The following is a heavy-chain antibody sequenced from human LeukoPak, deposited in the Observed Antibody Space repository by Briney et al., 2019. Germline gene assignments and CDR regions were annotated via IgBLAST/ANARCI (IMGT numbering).Heavy chain of an antibody. V-gene: IGHV3-21*01. CDR2: ISTSSRYI. D-gene: IGHD2-2*01. CDR1: GFTLSNYD. J-gene: IGHJ5*02. CDR3: ARADCSSSTCYLRRSWFDP. Sequence: GGSLRLSCAASGFTLSNYDMNWVHQAPGKGLEWVSSISTSSRYIYYKDSVRGRFTISRDDAKNSLYLEMNSLRAEDTAVYYCARADCSSSTCYLRRSWFDPWGQGTLVTVSS.